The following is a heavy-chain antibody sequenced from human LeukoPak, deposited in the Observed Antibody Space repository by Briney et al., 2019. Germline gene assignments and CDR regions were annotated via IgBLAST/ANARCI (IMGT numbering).Heavy chain of an antibody. J-gene: IGHJ3*02. CDR2: IHLNSGGT. Sequence: ASVKVSCKASGYTFTDFYMHWVRQAPGQGLEWMGWIHLNSGGTSYAQKFQGRVTMTRDTSISTAYMDLSRLRSDDTAVYYCARVLLPGPSNLFDIWGQGTMVTVSS. CDR1: GYTFTDFY. CDR3: ARVLLPGPSNLFDI. V-gene: IGHV1-2*02.